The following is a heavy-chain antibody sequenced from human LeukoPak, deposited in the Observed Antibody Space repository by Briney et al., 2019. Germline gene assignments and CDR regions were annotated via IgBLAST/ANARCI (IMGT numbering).Heavy chain of an antibody. Sequence: TGGSLRLSCAVSGFIFSNHWMIWVRQAPGQGLEWVATVSPDGAEERYVDSVKGRFTISRDNGKNLLFLQMRSLSVDDTAMYYCVRDDRGLAMGSRDHGAQGTLVTVSS. V-gene: IGHV3-7*03. CDR2: VSPDGAEE. CDR3: VRDDRGLAMGSRDH. D-gene: IGHD6-19*01. J-gene: IGHJ4*02. CDR1: GFIFSNHW.